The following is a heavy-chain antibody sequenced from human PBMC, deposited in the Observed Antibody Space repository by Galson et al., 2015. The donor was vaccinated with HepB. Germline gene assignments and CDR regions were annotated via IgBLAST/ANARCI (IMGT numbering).Heavy chain of an antibody. CDR3: AKVVGWELPLFDY. V-gene: IGHV1-69*13. CDR1: GGTFSSYA. J-gene: IGHJ4*02. CDR2: IIPIFGTA. Sequence: SVKVSCKASGGTFSSYAISWVRQAPGQGLEWMGGIIPIFGTANYAQKFQGRVTITADESTSTAYMELSSLRSEDTAVYYCAKVVGWELPLFDYWGQGTLVTVSS. D-gene: IGHD1-26*01.